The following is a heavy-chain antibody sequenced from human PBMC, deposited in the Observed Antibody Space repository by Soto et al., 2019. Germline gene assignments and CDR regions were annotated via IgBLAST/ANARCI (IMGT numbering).Heavy chain of an antibody. CDR2: IKSKTDGGTT. CDR1: GFTFSNAW. J-gene: IGHJ4*02. D-gene: IGHD3-16*02. Sequence: GGSLRFSCAASGFTFSNAWMSWVRQAPGKGLEWVGRIKSKTDGGTTDYAAPVKGRFTISRDDSKNTLYLQMNSLKTEDTAVYYCTTVNTDYIWGSYRYPHFDYWGQGTLVTVSS. V-gene: IGHV3-15*01. CDR3: TTVNTDYIWGSYRYPHFDY.